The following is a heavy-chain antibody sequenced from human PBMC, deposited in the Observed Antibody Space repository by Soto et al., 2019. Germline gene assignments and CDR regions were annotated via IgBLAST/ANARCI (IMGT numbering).Heavy chain of an antibody. CDR1: GFTFSSYG. D-gene: IGHD3-3*01. V-gene: IGHV3-30*18. CDR2: IYDGSNK. J-gene: IGHJ6*04. CDR3: AKELWIGHMDV. Sequence: QVQLVESGGGVVQPGRSLRLSCAASGFTFSSYGMHWVRQAPGKGLEWVAVIYDGSNKYYADAVKGRSIISRDNFKNSLYPRMDRLTPGDTAVYYCAKELWIGHMDVWGDGTTVTVSS.